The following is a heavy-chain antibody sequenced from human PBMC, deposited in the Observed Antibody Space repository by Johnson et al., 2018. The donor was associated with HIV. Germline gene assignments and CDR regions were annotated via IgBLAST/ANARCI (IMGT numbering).Heavy chain of an antibody. CDR2: ISGSGGST. V-gene: IGHV3-23*04. D-gene: IGHD3-22*01. CDR3: AIVVIRGDSFDL. CDR1: GFSFSSYA. J-gene: IGHJ3*01. Sequence: EMQLVESGGGLVQPGGSLRLSCAASGFSFSSYAMSWVRQAPGKGLEWVSAISGSGGSTYYADSVKGRFTISRDNSKNTLYRQMNSLRVEDTAVYYCAIVVIRGDSFDLWGQGTMVTVSS.